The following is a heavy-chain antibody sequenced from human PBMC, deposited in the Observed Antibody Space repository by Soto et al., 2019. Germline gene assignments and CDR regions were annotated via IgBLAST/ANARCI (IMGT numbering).Heavy chain of an antibody. Sequence: PGESLKISCKGSGYSFTSYWIGWVRQMPGKGLEWMGIIYPGDSDTRYSPSFQGQVTISADKSISTAYLQWSSLKASDTAMYYCARLRGATILISNWFDPWGQGTLVTVSS. CDR2: IYPGDSDT. D-gene: IGHD5-12*01. CDR3: ARLRGATILISNWFDP. J-gene: IGHJ5*02. V-gene: IGHV5-51*01. CDR1: GYSFTSYW.